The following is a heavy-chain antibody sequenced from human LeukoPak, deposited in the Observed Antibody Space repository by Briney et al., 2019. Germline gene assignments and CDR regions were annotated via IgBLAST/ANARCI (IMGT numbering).Heavy chain of an antibody. D-gene: IGHD6-19*01. Sequence: SETPSLTCAVYGGSFSGYYWSWIRQPPGKGLEWIGEINHSGSTNYNPSLKSRVTISVDTSKNQFSLKLSSVTAADTAVYYCARGVSEGYYYYGMDVWGQGTTVTVSS. V-gene: IGHV4-34*01. CDR3: ARGVSEGYYYYGMDV. CDR1: GGSFSGYY. J-gene: IGHJ6*02. CDR2: INHSGST.